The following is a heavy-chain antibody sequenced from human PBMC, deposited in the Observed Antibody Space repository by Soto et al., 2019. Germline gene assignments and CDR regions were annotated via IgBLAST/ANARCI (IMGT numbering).Heavy chain of an antibody. CDR1: GFSFRNYW. CDR3: AKGYGYYFDS. CDR2: IKHDGSET. Sequence: GGSLRLSCAASGFSFRNYWMSWVRQAPGKGLEWVLSIKHDGSETYSVDSVRGRFTSSRDNAENSVDLQMHSLRADDTAVYFCAKGYGYYFDSWGQGTQVTVSS. D-gene: IGHD5-18*01. J-gene: IGHJ4*02. V-gene: IGHV3-7*03.